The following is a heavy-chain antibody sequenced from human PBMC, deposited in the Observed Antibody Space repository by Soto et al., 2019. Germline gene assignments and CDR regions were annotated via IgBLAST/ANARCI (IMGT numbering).Heavy chain of an antibody. Sequence: EVQLVESGGGSVQPGRSLRLSCAASGFTFDDYTMHWVRQAPGKGLEWVSGISWNSRTIGYADSVKGRFTISRDNDKNSLYLEMSGLVAADTSLYYCTKDYHPSQGVAGVDHWGQGTLVTVSS. CDR2: ISWNSRTI. V-gene: IGHV3-9*01. CDR3: TKDYHPSQGVAGVDH. CDR1: GFTFDDYT. J-gene: IGHJ4*02. D-gene: IGHD6-19*01.